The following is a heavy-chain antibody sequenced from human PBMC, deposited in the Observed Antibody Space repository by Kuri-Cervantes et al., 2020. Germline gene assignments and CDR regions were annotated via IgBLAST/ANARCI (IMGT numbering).Heavy chain of an antibody. Sequence: GGSLRLSCAASGFTFSSYGMHWVRQAPGKGLEWVAVIWYDGSNKYYADSVKGRFTISRDNSKDTLYLQMNSLRAEDTAVYYCTRDQWAPGVSDFDYWGQGTLVTVSS. D-gene: IGHD5/OR15-5a*01. J-gene: IGHJ4*02. V-gene: IGHV3-33*01. CDR2: IWYDGSNK. CDR3: TRDQWAPGVSDFDY. CDR1: GFTFSSYG.